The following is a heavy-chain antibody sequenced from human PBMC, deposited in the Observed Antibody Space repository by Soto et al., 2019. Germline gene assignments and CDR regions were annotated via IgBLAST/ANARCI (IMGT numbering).Heavy chain of an antibody. CDR2: MNPNSGNT. V-gene: IGHV1-8*01. CDR3: ARGEGRYFDWLPPNYYGMDV. Sequence: ASMKVSSQAFGYTFTHYYINRVRQATGQGVEGMGWMNPNSGNTGYAQKFQGRVTMTRNTSISTAYMELSSLRSEDTAVYYCARGEGRYFDWLPPNYYGMDVWGQGTTVTVSS. D-gene: IGHD3-9*01. CDR1: GYTFTHYY. J-gene: IGHJ6*02.